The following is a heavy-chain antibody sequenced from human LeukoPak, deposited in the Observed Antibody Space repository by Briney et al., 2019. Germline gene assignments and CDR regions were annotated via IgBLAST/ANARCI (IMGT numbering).Heavy chain of an antibody. CDR3: ARDRGRGSSGWYYFDY. J-gene: IGHJ4*02. D-gene: IGHD6-19*01. CDR2: INPNSGGT. CDR1: GYTFTGYY. V-gene: IGHV1-2*02. Sequence: GASVTVSCTASGYTFTGYYMHWVRQAPGQGLEWMGWINPNSGGTNYAQKFQGRVTMTRDTSISTAYMELSRLRSDDTAVYYCARDRGRGSSGWYYFDYWGQGTLVTVSS.